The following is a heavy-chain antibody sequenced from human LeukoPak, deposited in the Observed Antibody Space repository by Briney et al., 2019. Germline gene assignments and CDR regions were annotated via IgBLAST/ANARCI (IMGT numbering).Heavy chain of an antibody. D-gene: IGHD3-10*01. CDR2: MYNSGS. CDR1: GASIRSYS. Sequence: PSETLSLTCIVSGASIRSYSWTWVRQPPGKGLEGIAYMYNSGSDSNPALKSRVTISVDTSKNQFSLNLKSVTAADTAVYYCARVLQKTVWGVPDKWFAPWGRGIPVTVSS. V-gene: IGHV4-59*01. CDR3: ARVLQKTVWGVPDKWFAP. J-gene: IGHJ5*02.